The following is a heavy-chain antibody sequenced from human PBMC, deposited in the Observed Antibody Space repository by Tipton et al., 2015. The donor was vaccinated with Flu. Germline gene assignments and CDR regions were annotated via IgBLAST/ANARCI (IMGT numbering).Heavy chain of an antibody. Sequence: TLSLTCTVSGVSISSEYWTWIRQSPGKGLEWIGYIYYSGTTNYNPSLKSRVNMSQDTSKNQLLLKLNSVTAAGTATYYCARCLWYGELGGWFDPWGRGTLVTVSS. CDR2: IYYSGTT. CDR1: GVSISSEY. V-gene: IGHV4-59*01. D-gene: IGHD2-21*01. J-gene: IGHJ5*02. CDR3: ARCLWYGELGGWFDP.